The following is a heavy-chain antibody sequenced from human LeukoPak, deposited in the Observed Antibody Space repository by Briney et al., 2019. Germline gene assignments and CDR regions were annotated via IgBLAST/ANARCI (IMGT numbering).Heavy chain of an antibody. Sequence: GGSLRLSCAASGFTFSSYSMNWVRQAPGNGLEWVSSISSSSSYIYYADSVKGRFTISRDNAKNSLYLQMNSLRAEDTAVYYCARRGYDYGGWFDPWGQGTLVTVSS. J-gene: IGHJ5*02. CDR2: ISSSSSYI. CDR1: GFTFSSYS. CDR3: ARRGYDYGGWFDP. D-gene: IGHD5-12*01. V-gene: IGHV3-21*01.